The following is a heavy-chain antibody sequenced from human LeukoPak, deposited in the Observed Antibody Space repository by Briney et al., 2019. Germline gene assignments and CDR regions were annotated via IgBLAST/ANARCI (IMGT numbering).Heavy chain of an antibody. Sequence: SETLSLTCTVSGGSISSGSYYWSWIRQPAGKGLEWIGRIYTSGSTNYNPSLKSRVTMSVDTSKNQFSLKLSSVTAADTAVYYCARVYGSGSYILTYYFDYWGQGTLVTVSS. CDR2: IYTSGST. J-gene: IGHJ4*02. CDR3: ARVYGSGSYILTYYFDY. D-gene: IGHD3-10*01. V-gene: IGHV4-61*02. CDR1: GGSISSGSYY.